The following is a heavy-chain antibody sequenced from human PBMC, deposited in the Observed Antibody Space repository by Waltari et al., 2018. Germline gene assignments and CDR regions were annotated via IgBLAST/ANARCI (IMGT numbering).Heavy chain of an antibody. D-gene: IGHD3-22*01. CDR3: AAYYYDSSGYSRSPHY. J-gene: IGHJ4*02. CDR1: GYSFTSYW. V-gene: IGHV5-51*03. CDR2: IYPGDSDT. Sequence: EVQLVQSGAEVKKPGESLKISCKGSGYSFTSYWIGWGRQMPGKGLEWMGIIYPGDSDTRYSPSFQGQVTISADKSISTAYLQWSSLKASDTAMYYCAAYYYDSSGYSRSPHYWGQGTLVTVSS.